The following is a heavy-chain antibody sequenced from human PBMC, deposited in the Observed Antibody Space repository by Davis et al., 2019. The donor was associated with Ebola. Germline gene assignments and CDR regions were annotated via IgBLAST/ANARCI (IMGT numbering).Heavy chain of an antibody. CDR2: INPNSGGT. CDR3: ARDRGDSSSGSYYYFDY. D-gene: IGHD6-13*01. CDR1: GYTFTGYY. J-gene: IGHJ4*02. Sequence: ASVKVSCKASGYTFTGYYMHWVRQAPGQGLEWMGWINPNSGGTNYAQKFQGRVTMTRDTSISTAYMELSRLRSDDTAVYYCARDRGDSSSGSYYYFDYWGQGTLVTVSS. V-gene: IGHV1-2*02.